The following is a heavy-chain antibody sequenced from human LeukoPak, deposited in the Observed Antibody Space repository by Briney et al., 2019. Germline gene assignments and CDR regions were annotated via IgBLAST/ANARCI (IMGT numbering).Heavy chain of an antibody. V-gene: IGHV3-23*01. Sequence: PGGSLRLSCAASGFTFSSYAMSWVRQAPGKGLEWVSAISGSGGSTYYADSVKGRFTISRDNSKNTLYLQMNSLRAEDTAVYYRAKDEHGGSYYWDWGQGTLVTVSS. D-gene: IGHD1-26*01. CDR2: ISGSGGST. CDR3: AKDEHGGSYYWD. CDR1: GFTFSSYA. J-gene: IGHJ4*02.